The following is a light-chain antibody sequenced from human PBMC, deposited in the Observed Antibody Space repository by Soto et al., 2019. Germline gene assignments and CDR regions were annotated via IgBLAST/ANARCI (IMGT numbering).Light chain of an antibody. J-gene: IGKJ1*01. CDR3: QQYNXXXRT. CDR2: GAS. V-gene: IGKV3-15*01. CDR1: QSVSSD. Sequence: EIVMTQSPATLSVSPGERATLSCRASQSVSSDLAWYHQKPGQAPRLLIYGASTRATEIPARFSGSGSGTEFTLTINXXXXXNFAVYYCQQYNXXXRTFGXGT.